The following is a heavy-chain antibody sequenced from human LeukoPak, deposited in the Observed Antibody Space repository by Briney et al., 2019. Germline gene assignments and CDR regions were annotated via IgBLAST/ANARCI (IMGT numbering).Heavy chain of an antibody. CDR3: ARAYGSGIYRY. D-gene: IGHD3-10*01. J-gene: IGHJ4*02. V-gene: IGHV4-59*01. CDR2: IYFTGST. Sequence: ELIWYIYFTGSTNYNPSLKSRVTISVDTSKNQFSLKLRSVTAADTAVYYCARAYGSGIYRYWGQGTLVTVSS.